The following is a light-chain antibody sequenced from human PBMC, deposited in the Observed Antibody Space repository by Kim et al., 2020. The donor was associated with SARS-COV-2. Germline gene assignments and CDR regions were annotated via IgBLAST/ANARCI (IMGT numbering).Light chain of an antibody. V-gene: IGLV2-14*03. CDR2: DVS. CDR3: SSYTSSSTLVV. J-gene: IGLJ2*01. Sequence: SITISCTGTRSDVGGYNYVSWYQQHPGKAPKLMIYDVSNRPSGVSNRFSGSKSGNTASLTISGLQAEDGADYYCSSYTSSSTLVVFGGGTQLTVL. CDR1: RSDVGGYNY.